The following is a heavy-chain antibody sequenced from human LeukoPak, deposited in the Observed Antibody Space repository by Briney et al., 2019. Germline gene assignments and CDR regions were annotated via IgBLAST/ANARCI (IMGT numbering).Heavy chain of an antibody. J-gene: IGHJ4*02. Sequence: SETLSLTCTVSGGSVSSGSYYWSWIRQPPGTGLEWLGYIYYSGSTNYNPSLKSRVTMSVDTSKNQFSLKLSSVTAADTAVYYCARDRRYSSSWLFDYWGQGTLVTVSS. CDR3: ARDRRYSSSWLFDY. V-gene: IGHV4-61*01. D-gene: IGHD6-13*01. CDR2: IYYSGST. CDR1: GGSVSSGSYY.